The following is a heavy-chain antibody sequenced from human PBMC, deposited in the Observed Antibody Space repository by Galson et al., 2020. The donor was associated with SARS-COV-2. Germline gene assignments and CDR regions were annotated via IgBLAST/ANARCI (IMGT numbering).Heavy chain of an antibody. D-gene: IGHD3-3*01. CDR1: GFTFSSYS. J-gene: IGHJ5*02. CDR2: ISGGSRT. V-gene: IGHV3-23*01. Sequence: GGSLRLSCVASGFTFSSYSMSWVRQAPVKGLEWVSGISGGSRTYYADSVKGRFTISRDNSKNTLYLQMNSLTAEDTAVYYCAKDARRFDFSGWFDPWGLGTLVTVSS. CDR3: AKDARRFDFSGWFDP.